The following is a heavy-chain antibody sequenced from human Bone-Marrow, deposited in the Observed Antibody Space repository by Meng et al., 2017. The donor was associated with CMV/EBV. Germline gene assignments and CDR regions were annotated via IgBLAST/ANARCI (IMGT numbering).Heavy chain of an antibody. J-gene: IGHJ4*02. CDR3: ASRPGIAAAGTHGDY. CDR2: ISSSSSYI. V-gene: IGHV3-21*01. Sequence: GGSLRLSCAASGFTFSSYSMNWVRQAPGKGLEWVSSISSSSSYIYYADSVKGRFTISRDNAKNSLYLQMNSLRAEDTAVYYCASRPGIAAAGTHGDYWGQGTLVTVSS. CDR1: GFTFSSYS. D-gene: IGHD6-13*01.